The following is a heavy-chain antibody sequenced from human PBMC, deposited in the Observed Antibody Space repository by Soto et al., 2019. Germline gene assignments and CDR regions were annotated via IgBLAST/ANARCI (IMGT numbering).Heavy chain of an antibody. CDR2: IHYSGST. D-gene: IGHD2-21*01. J-gene: IGHJ4*02. CDR1: GGSVNIGTYY. Sequence: SETLSLTCTVPGGSVNIGTYYWIWIRQPPGKGLEWIGFIHYSGSTNYNPSLKSRVTMSVDTSKNQFSLKLTSVNAADTAVYYCTRGGDAYKNGHWGQGTLVTVSS. CDR3: TRGGDAYKNGH. V-gene: IGHV4-61*01.